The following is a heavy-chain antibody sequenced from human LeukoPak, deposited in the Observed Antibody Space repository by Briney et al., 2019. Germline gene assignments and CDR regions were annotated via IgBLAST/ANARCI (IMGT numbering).Heavy chain of an antibody. CDR2: IYYSGST. J-gene: IGHJ6*02. V-gene: IGHV4-59*01. CDR3: ARRPQRSYYYYGMDV. CDR1: GGSISSYY. D-gene: IGHD6-25*01. Sequence: SETLSLTCTVSGGSISSYYWSWIRQPPGKGLEWIGYIYYSGSTNYNPSLKSRVTISVDTSKNQFSLKLSSVTAADTAVYYCARRPQRSYYYYGMDVWDQGTTVTVSS.